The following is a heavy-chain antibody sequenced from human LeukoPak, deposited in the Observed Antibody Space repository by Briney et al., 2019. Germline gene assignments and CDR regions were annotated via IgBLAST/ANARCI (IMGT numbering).Heavy chain of an antibody. D-gene: IGHD6-13*01. J-gene: IGHJ6*03. CDR2: INPNSGGT. CDR1: GYTFTGYY. V-gene: IGHV1-2*02. Sequence: ASVKVSCKSSGYTFTGYYMHGVRQAPGQGLEWMGWINPNSGGTNYAQKFQGRVTMTRDTSISTAYMELSRLRSDDTAVYYCERVMAAAAGTTYYYYYMDVWGKGTTVTVSS. CDR3: ERVMAAAAGTTYYYYYMDV.